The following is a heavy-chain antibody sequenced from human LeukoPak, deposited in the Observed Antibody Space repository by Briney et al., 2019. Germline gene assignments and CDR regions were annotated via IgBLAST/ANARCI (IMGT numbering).Heavy chain of an antibody. CDR1: GFTFSTYA. V-gene: IGHV3-64*01. D-gene: IGHD6-13*01. J-gene: IGHJ4*02. CDR3: VRDKAYGSTWYGDYYDY. CDR2: ISTNGDIT. Sequence: PGGSLRLSCAASGFTFSTYAMHWVRQAPGKGLEFVSAISTNGDITYYANSVKGRFTISRDDSRNTLYLQMGSLRSADMAVYYCVRDKAYGSTWYGDYYDYWGQGTLVTVYS.